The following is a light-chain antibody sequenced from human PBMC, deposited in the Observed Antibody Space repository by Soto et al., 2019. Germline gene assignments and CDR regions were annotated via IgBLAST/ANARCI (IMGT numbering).Light chain of an antibody. V-gene: IGLV2-14*03. CDR2: DVA. Sequence: QSVLTQPASVSDSPGQSITISCTGTSSDVGGSNFVSWYQQHPGKPPKLIIYDVANRPSGVSNRFSGSKSGSTASLIISRLQTEDEADYYCVSYTSSTTYVFGPWTKLTVL. J-gene: IGLJ1*01. CDR3: VSYTSSTTYV. CDR1: SSDVGGSNF.